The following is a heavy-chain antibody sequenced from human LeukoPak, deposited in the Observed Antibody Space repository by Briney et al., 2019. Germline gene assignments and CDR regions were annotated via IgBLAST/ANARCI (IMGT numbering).Heavy chain of an antibody. J-gene: IGHJ4*02. Sequence: ASVKVSCKASGYTFTSYYMHWVRQAPGQGLEWMGIINPSGGSTRYAQKFQDRVTMTRDTSASTLYMELGSLSSEDTAVYYCARGPATGTAWPFDYWGQGSLVTVSS. CDR2: INPSGGST. D-gene: IGHD6-13*01. V-gene: IGHV1-46*01. CDR3: ARGPATGTAWPFDY. CDR1: GYTFTSYY.